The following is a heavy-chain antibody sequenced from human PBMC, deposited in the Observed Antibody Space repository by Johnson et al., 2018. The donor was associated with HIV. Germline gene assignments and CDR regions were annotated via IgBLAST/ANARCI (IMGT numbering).Heavy chain of an antibody. CDR3: ARDGRVAAAGAWGAFDS. J-gene: IGHJ3*02. D-gene: IGHD6-13*01. V-gene: IGHV3-7*05. CDR2: INQYGNEK. Sequence: VQLVESGGGLVQPGGSLRLSCAASGFTFGNYWMTWVRQAPGKGLEWVANINQYGNEKYFVDSVKGLFTISRDNAKNSLYLQLNSLRTEDTAVYYCARDGRVAAAGAWGAFDSWGQGTMVTVSS. CDR1: GFTFGNYW.